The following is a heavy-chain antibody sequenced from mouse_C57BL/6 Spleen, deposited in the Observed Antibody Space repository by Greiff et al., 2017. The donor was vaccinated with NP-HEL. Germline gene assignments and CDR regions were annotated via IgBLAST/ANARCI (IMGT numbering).Heavy chain of an antibody. CDR1: GYAFSSSW. J-gene: IGHJ2*01. CDR3: ARGSITTAPFDY. V-gene: IGHV1-82*01. D-gene: IGHD1-1*01. Sequence: QVQLQQSGPELVKPGASVKISCKASGYAFSSSWMNWVKQRPGKGLEWIGRIYPGDGDTNYNGKFKGKATLTADKSSSTAYMQLSSLTSEDSAVYFCARGSITTAPFDYWGQGTTLTV. CDR2: IYPGDGDT.